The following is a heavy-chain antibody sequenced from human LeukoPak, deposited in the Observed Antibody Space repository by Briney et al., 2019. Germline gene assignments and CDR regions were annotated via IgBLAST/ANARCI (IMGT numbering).Heavy chain of an antibody. CDR3: ARADCSGGSCYVRYYGMDV. V-gene: IGHV3-21*01. D-gene: IGHD2-15*01. Sequence: GGSLRLSCAASGFTFSSYSMNWVRQATGKGLECVSSNSSSSSYIYYADSVKGRFTISRDNAKNSLYLQMNSLRAEDTAVYYCARADCSGGSCYVRYYGMDVWGQGTTVTVSS. CDR2: NSSSSSYI. J-gene: IGHJ6*02. CDR1: GFTFSSYS.